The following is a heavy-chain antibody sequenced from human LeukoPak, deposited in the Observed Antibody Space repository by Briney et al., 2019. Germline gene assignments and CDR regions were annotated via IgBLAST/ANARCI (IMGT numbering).Heavy chain of an antibody. CDR2: IKSKTDGGTT. Sequence: GGSLRLSCAASGFTFSNAWMSWVRQAPGKGLEWVGRIKSKTDGGTTDYAAPVKGRFTISRDDSKNTLYLQMNSLKTEDTAVYYCTVDNLGGPATDNYFDYWGQGTLVTVSS. J-gene: IGHJ4*02. CDR1: GFTFSNAW. V-gene: IGHV3-15*01. D-gene: IGHD1-26*01. CDR3: TVDNLGGPATDNYFDY.